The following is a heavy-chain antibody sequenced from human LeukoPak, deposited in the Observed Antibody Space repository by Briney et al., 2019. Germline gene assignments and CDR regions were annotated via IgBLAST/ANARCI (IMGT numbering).Heavy chain of an antibody. V-gene: IGHV1-2*02. CDR3: ARAPAYYYDSSGYLNWFDP. CDR2: IDPNSAGT. Sequence: ASVKVSCKPSGYTFTAYYVHWMRQAPGQGLEWMAWIDPNSAGTNFAQKFQGRVSMTRDTSISTAYMELSSLRSEDTAVYYCARAPAYYYDSSGYLNWFDPWGQGTLVTVSS. D-gene: IGHD3-22*01. CDR1: GYTFTAYY. J-gene: IGHJ5*02.